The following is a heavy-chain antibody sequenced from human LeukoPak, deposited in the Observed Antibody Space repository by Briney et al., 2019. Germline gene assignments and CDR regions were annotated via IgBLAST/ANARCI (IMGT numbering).Heavy chain of an antibody. D-gene: IGHD3-3*01. V-gene: IGHV1-8*01. Sequence: GASVKVSCKASGYTFTSYDINWVRQATGQGLEWMGWMNPSSGNTGYAQKFQGRVTMTRNTSISTAYMELSSLRSEDTAVYYCARDSATIFGVVILDYYYYYYMDVWGKGTTIIVSS. CDR3: ARDSATIFGVVILDYYYYYYMDV. J-gene: IGHJ6*03. CDR2: MNPSSGNT. CDR1: GYTFTSYD.